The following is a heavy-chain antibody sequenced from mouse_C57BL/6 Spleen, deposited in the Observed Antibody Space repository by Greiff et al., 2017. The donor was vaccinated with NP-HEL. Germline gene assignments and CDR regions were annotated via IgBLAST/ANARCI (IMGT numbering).Heavy chain of an antibody. D-gene: IGHD1-1*01. Sequence: QVQLKESGAELARPGASVKLSCKASGYTFTSYGISWVKQRTGQGLEWIGEIYPRSGNTYYNEKFKGKATLTADKSSSTAYMELRSLTSEDSAVYFCARGSFTTVVANDWYFDVWGTGTTVTVSS. CDR1: GYTFTSYG. J-gene: IGHJ1*03. CDR2: IYPRSGNT. CDR3: ARGSFTTVVANDWYFDV. V-gene: IGHV1-81*01.